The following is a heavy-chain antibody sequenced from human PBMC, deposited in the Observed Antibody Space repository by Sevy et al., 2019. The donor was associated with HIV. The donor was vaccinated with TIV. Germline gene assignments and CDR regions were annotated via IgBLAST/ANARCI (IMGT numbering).Heavy chain of an antibody. J-gene: IGHJ3*02. D-gene: IGHD1-26*01. CDR1: GFTFSSFA. CDR2: LNGSGGRT. Sequence: GGSLRLSCAASGFTFSSFAMSWVRQTPGKGLEWVSGLNGSGGRTYYPDSVKGRFTISRYNSKNTLYLQMNSLRAEDTAVYYCAKDTDSGSYLNDAFDIWGQGTMVTVSS. V-gene: IGHV3-23*01. CDR3: AKDTDSGSYLNDAFDI.